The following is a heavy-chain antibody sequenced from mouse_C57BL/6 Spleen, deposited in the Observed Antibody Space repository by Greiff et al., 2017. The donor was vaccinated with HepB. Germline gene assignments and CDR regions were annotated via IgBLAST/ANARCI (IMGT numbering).Heavy chain of an antibody. V-gene: IGHV1-42*01. CDR2: INPSTGGT. J-gene: IGHJ4*01. CDR1: GYSFTGYY. D-gene: IGHD1-1*01. Sequence: EVQLQQSGPELVKPGASVKISCKASGYSFTGYYMNWVKQSPEKSLEWIGEINPSTGGTTYNQKFKAKATLTVDKSSSTAYMQLKSLTSEDSAVYYCARSITTVVENYAMDYWGQGTSVTVSS. CDR3: ARSITTVVENYAMDY.